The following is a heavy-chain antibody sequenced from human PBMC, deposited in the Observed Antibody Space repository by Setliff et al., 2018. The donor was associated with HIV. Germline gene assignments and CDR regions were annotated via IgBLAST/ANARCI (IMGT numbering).Heavy chain of an antibody. J-gene: IGHJ4*02. CDR2: ISSSGGTI. D-gene: IGHD1-7*01. Sequence: GGSLRLSCAASGFTFSSYEMNWVRQAPGKGLEWVSYISSSGGTIYYADSVKGRFTISRDNAKNSLYLQMNTLRAEDTAVYYCAREGITGTTLHPYWGQGTLVTVSS. V-gene: IGHV3-48*03. CDR3: AREGITGTTLHPY. CDR1: GFTFSSYE.